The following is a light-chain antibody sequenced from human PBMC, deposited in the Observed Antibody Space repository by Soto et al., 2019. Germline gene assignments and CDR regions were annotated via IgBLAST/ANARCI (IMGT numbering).Light chain of an antibody. CDR1: QSVHSSN. CDR3: QQYGSSPRT. J-gene: IGKJ1*01. CDR2: GAS. V-gene: IGKV3-20*01. Sequence: EIVLTQSPGTLSLSPGERATLSCRTSQSVHSSNLVWYQQKPGQAPRLLIYGASSRATGIPDRFSGSGSGTDFTLTISRLEPEDFAVYYCQQYGSSPRTFGQGTKVEIK.